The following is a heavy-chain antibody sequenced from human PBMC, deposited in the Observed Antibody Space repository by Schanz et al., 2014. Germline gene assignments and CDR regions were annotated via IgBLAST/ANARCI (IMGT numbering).Heavy chain of an antibody. J-gene: IGHJ4*02. CDR2: IKSKTDGGTT. Sequence: EVQLLESGGGVVQPGRSLRLSCAASGFTFSDYYMSWIRQAPGKGLEWVGRIKSKTDGGTTDYAAPVKGRFTISRDDSKNTLFLQMNSLKTEDTAVYYCTTYCDGGCAIDNWGQGALVTVSS. CDR3: TTYCDGGCAIDN. V-gene: IGHV3-15*01. D-gene: IGHD6-19*01. CDR1: GFTFSDYY.